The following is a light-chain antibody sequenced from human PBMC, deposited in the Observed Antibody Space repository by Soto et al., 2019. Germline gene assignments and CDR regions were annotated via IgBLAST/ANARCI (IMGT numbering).Light chain of an antibody. CDR2: DDS. J-gene: IGKJ1*01. CDR3: QKFKDYVWT. CDR1: QNIERY. Sequence: DIHMTQSPSTLSASVGDKVTITCRASQNIERYMAWYQQKPGRAPSLLIYDDSTLERGVPSRFSGSGSGTELNLIISKLQPDDFATYYCQKFKDYVWTCGQGTKVDIK. V-gene: IGKV1-5*01.